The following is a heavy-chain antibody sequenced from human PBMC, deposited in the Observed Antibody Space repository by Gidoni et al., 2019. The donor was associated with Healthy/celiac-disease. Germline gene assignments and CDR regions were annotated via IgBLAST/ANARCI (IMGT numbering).Heavy chain of an antibody. V-gene: IGHV4-31*03. CDR2: IYYSGST. CDR1: GGSISSGGYY. D-gene: IGHD3-22*01. Sequence: QVQLQESGPGLVKPSQTLSLTCTVSGGSISSGGYYWSWIRQHPGKGLEWIGYIYYSGSTYYNPSLKSRVTISVDTSKNQFSLKLSSVTAADTAVYYCARDGPPLIYDSSGYSLKAFDIWGQGTMVTVSS. CDR3: ARDGPPLIYDSSGYSLKAFDI. J-gene: IGHJ3*02.